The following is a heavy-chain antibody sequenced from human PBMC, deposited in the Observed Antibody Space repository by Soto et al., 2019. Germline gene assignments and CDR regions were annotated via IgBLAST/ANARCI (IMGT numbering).Heavy chain of an antibody. Sequence: QVQLVQSGAEVKKPGSSVKVSCKASGGTFSSYTISWVRQAPGQGHEWMGGIIPIFGTANYAQKYQGRVTITADESTSTAYMELSSLRSEDTVVYYCASEPYDYVWGCYRHYYYGMDVWGQGTTVTVSS. V-gene: IGHV1-69*01. CDR1: GGTFSSYT. CDR3: ASEPYDYVWGCYRHYYYGMDV. J-gene: IGHJ6*02. D-gene: IGHD3-16*02. CDR2: IIPIFGTA.